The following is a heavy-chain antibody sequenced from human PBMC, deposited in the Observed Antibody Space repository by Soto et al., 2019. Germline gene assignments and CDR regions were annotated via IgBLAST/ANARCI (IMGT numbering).Heavy chain of an antibody. CDR2: IYYSGST. J-gene: IGHJ5*02. V-gene: IGHV4-39*01. Sequence: SETLSLTCTVSGGSISSSSYYWGWIRQPPGKGLEWIGSIYYSGSTYYNPSLKSRVTISVDTSKNQFSLKLSSVTAADTAVYYCARHPNDFWSGYYTYNWFDPWGQGTLVTVSS. CDR3: ARHPNDFWSGYYTYNWFDP. D-gene: IGHD3-3*01. CDR1: GGSISSSSYY.